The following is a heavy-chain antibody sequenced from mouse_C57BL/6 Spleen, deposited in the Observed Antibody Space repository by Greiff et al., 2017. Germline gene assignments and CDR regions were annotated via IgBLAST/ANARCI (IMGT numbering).Heavy chain of an antibody. CDR3: ARWGPPYAMDY. J-gene: IGHJ4*01. V-gene: IGHV1-54*01. Sequence: QVQLQQSGAELVRPGTSVKVSCKASGYAFTNYLIEWVKQRPGQGLEWIGVINPGSGGTNYNEKFKGKATLTADKSSSTAYMQLSSLTSEDSAVXFCARWGPPYAMDYWGQGTSVTVSS. CDR1: GYAFTNYL. CDR2: INPGSGGT.